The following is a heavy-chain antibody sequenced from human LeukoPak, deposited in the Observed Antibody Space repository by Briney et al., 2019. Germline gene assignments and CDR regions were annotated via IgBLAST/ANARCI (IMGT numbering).Heavy chain of an antibody. CDR2: IYYSGST. J-gene: IGHJ6*03. D-gene: IGHD4-11*01. V-gene: IGHV4-39*07. Sequence: ASETLSLTCTVSGGSISSSSYYWGWIRQPPGKGLEWIGSIYYSGSTYYNPSLKSRVTISVDTSKNQFSLKLSSVTAADTAVYYCARGAYSNYLFGYYYYMDVWGKGTTVTVSS. CDR3: ARGAYSNYLFGYYYYMDV. CDR1: GGSISSSSYY.